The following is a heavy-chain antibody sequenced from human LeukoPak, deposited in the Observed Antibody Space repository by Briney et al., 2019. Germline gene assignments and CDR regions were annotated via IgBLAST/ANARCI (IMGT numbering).Heavy chain of an antibody. CDR3: ARDFSGSYYDLDY. CDR2: ISSSSSYI. V-gene: IGHV3-21*01. D-gene: IGHD1-26*01. J-gene: IGHJ4*02. Sequence: GGSLRLSCTASGFTFSSYAMNWVRQAPGKGLEWVSSISSSSSYIYYADSVKGRFTISRDNAKNSLYLQMNSLRAEDTAVYYCARDFSGSYYDLDYWGQGTLVTVSS. CDR1: GFTFSSYA.